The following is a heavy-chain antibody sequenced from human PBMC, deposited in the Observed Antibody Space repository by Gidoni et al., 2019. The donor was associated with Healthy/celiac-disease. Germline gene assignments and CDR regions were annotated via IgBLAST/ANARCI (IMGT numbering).Heavy chain of an antibody. D-gene: IGHD3-22*01. V-gene: IGHV3-30*03. CDR2: ISYDGSNK. Sequence: QVQLVDSGGGVVQPGRSLSLSCSASGFTFSSYGMHWVRKAPGKGLEWVAVISYDGSNKYYADSVKGRFTISRDNSKNTLYLQMNSLRAEDTAVYYCAGYDSSGYLQYWYFDLWGRGTLVTVSS. CDR1: GFTFSSYG. CDR3: AGYDSSGYLQYWYFDL. J-gene: IGHJ2*01.